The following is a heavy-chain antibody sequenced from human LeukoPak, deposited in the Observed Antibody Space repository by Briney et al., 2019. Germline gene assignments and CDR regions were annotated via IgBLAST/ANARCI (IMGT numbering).Heavy chain of an antibody. V-gene: IGHV3-64*01. CDR1: AFTFSSYA. CDR3: ARGPSYYMDV. CDR2: ISSNGGST. Sequence: GGSLRLSCAASAFTFSSYAMHWVRQAPGKGLEYVSAISSNGGSTYYANSVKGRFTISRDNSKNTLYLQMGSLRAEDMAVYYCARGPSYYMDVWGKGTTVTVSS. J-gene: IGHJ6*03.